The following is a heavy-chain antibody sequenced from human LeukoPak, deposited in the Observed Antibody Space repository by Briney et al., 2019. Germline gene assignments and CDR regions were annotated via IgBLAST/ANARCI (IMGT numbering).Heavy chain of an antibody. J-gene: IGHJ4*02. CDR1: GGSVSNYY. CDR3: ARGSHDYGDFYLFDS. V-gene: IGHV4-59*02. CDR2: IYYSGST. D-gene: IGHD4-17*01. Sequence: SETLSLTCTVSGGSVSNYYWSWIRQPPGKGLEWIGYIYYSGSTNYNPSLKSRVTISVDTSKNQFSLKLTSVTAADTADYYCARGSHDYGDFYLFDSWGQGTLVTVSS.